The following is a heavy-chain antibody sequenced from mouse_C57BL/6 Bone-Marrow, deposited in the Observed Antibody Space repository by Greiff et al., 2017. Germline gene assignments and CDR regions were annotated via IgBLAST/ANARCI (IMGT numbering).Heavy chain of an antibody. Sequence: QVQLQQSGAELVRPGTSVKMSCKASGYTFTNYWIGWAKQRPGHGLEWIGDIYPGGGYTNYNEKFKGKATLTADKSSSTAYMTFSSLTSEDSAIYYCARDQGDYWYFDVWGTGTTVTVSS. V-gene: IGHV1-63*01. J-gene: IGHJ1*03. CDR2: IYPGGGYT. CDR1: GYTFTNYW. CDR3: ARDQGDYWYFDV.